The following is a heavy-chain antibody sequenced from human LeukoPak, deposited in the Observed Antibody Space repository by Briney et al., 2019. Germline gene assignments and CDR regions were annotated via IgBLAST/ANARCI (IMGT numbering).Heavy chain of an antibody. J-gene: IGHJ4*02. V-gene: IGHV1-18*01. D-gene: IGHD3-16*01. CDR2: ISVYNGNT. Sequence: ASVKVSCKSSGYTFTCCGFSWGRQPPGQGLERMGWISVYNGNTNYAQKLHGRVTMTTDTSTSTAYMELRSLRSDDTAVYYCARGTPGDDYVWGSPPEFDYWGQGTLVTVSS. CDR3: ARGTPGDDYVWGSPPEFDY. CDR1: GYTFTCCG.